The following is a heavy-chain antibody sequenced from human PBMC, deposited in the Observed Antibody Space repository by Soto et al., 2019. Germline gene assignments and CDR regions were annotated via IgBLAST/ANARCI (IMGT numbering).Heavy chain of an antibody. J-gene: IGHJ4*02. CDR2: ISYDGSNK. D-gene: IGHD6-13*01. Sequence: QVQLVESGGGVVQPGRSLRLSCAASGFTFSSYGMHWVRQAPGKGLEWVAVISYDGSNKFYADSVKGRFTISRDNSENTLYLQMNSLRPEDTAVFYCAKGGRQQVPYYFDYWGRGTLVTVSS. CDR1: GFTFSSYG. CDR3: AKGGRQQVPYYFDY. V-gene: IGHV3-30*18.